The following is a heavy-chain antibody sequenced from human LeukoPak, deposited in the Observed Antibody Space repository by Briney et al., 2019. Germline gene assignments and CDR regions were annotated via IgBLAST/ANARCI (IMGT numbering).Heavy chain of an antibody. CDR3: ARIYYYDRGPFDP. Sequence: SETLSLTCTVSGGSISRSSYYWGWIRQPPGKGLEWIGSIYYSGSTYYNPSLKSRVTISVDTSKNQFSLKLSSVTAADTAVYYCARIYYYDRGPFDPWGQGTLVTVSS. J-gene: IGHJ5*02. D-gene: IGHD3-22*01. CDR1: GGSISRSSYY. CDR2: IYYSGST. V-gene: IGHV4-39*07.